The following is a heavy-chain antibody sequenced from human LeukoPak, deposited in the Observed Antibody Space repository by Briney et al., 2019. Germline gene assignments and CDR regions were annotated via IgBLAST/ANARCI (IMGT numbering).Heavy chain of an antibody. Sequence: ASVKVSCKASGYTFTAYYIHSVRRAPGQGLEWMGRINPNSGDTDYAQALQGRVTMTRDTTITTAQMELTRLRSDDTAVYYCARDLASTPYRELDYWGQGTLLTVSS. J-gene: IGHJ4*02. D-gene: IGHD1-26*01. V-gene: IGHV1-2*06. CDR2: INPNSGDT. CDR1: GYTFTAYY. CDR3: ARDLASTPYRELDY.